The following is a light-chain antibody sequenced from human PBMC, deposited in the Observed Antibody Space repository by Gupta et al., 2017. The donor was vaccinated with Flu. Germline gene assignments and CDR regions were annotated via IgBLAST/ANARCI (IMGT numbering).Light chain of an antibody. Sequence: EIVLTQSPDTLSLSPGESATLSCTASQSVSSSDLVWYQQKPGQAPRVLIFGASTRATGIPDRFSGSRSGTDFTLTISRLDPEDFAVYHCLHDDRSRVTFGQGTKVEIK. CDR3: LHDDRSRVT. V-gene: IGKV3-20*01. CDR2: GAS. CDR1: QSVSSSD. J-gene: IGKJ2*01.